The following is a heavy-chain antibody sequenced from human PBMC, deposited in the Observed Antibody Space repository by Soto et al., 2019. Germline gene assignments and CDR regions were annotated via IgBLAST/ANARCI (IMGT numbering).Heavy chain of an antibody. D-gene: IGHD3-22*01. J-gene: IGHJ6*02. Sequence: QVQLVESGGGLVKPGGSLRLSCAASGFTFSDYYMSWIRQAPGKGLEWVSYISSSSSYTNYADSVKGRFTISRDNAKNSLYLQMNSLRAEDTAVYYCARDHYSSGYWPFGMDVWGQGTTVTVSS. CDR3: ARDHYSSGYWPFGMDV. CDR2: ISSSSSYT. CDR1: GFTFSDYY. V-gene: IGHV3-11*06.